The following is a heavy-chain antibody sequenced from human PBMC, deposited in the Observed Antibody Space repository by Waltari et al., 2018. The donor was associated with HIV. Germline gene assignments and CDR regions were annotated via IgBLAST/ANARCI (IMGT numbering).Heavy chain of an antibody. Sequence: QVQLVQSGSELKKPGASVKVSCKASGYIFTKYAMNWVRQAPGQGLEWMGWINTITGNPTYGQGFTGRCVFSLDTFGRTAYLQISSLKPEDTAVYYCAKLGNYNWLDPWGQGTLVTVSS. CDR2: INTITGNP. CDR3: AKLGNYNWLDP. V-gene: IGHV7-4-1*02. D-gene: IGHD7-27*01. CDR1: GYIFTKYA. J-gene: IGHJ5*02.